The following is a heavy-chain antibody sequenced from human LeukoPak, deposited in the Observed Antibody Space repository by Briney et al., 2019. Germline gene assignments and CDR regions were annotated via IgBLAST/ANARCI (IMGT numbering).Heavy chain of an antibody. D-gene: IGHD3-10*01. Sequence: ASETLSLTCTVSGASISSYYYNWIQQTAGGGLEWIGRLYISGSTDYNPSLKSRVTISVDTSNNQFSLKLNSVTAADTAVYFCARDLSGSLYFDYWGQGVLVTVSS. CDR3: ARDLSGSLYFDY. V-gene: IGHV4-4*07. J-gene: IGHJ4*02. CDR1: GASISSYY. CDR2: LYISGST.